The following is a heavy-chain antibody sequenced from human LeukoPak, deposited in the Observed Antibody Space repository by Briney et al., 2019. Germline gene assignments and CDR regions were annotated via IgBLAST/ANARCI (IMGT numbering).Heavy chain of an antibody. Sequence: SETLSLTCTGSGGSISSHYWSWIRQPPGKGLEWIGYIYYSGSTNYNPSLKSRVTISVDTSKNQFSLKLSSVTAADTAVYYCARDPSRKPYGGRWYFDLWGRGTPVTVSS. CDR3: ARDPSRKPYGGRWYFDL. V-gene: IGHV4-59*11. CDR2: IYYSGST. J-gene: IGHJ2*01. D-gene: IGHD4-23*01. CDR1: GGSISSHY.